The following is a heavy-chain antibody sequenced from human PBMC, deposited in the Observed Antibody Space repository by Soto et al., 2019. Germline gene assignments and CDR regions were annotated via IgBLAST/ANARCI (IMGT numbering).Heavy chain of an antibody. CDR3: ARSPSWETTVTPYYFDY. CDR2: MNPKSANT. D-gene: IGHD4-4*01. V-gene: IGHV1-8*01. Sequence: QVQLVQSGAEVKKPGASVKVSCKASRYTFISYDINWVRQATGQGLEWMGWMNPKSANTGYAQNFQGRVTMTRNTSIRTAYLELSSLRSGDTAVYYCARSPSWETTVTPYYFDYWGQGTLVTVSS. J-gene: IGHJ4*02. CDR1: RYTFISYD.